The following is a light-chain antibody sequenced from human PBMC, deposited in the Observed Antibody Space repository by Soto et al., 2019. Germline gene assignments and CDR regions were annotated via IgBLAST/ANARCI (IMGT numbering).Light chain of an antibody. V-gene: IGKV2-40*01. CDR1: QSLXDSDDGNTY. J-gene: IGKJ4*01. CDR2: TVS. Sequence: DIVMTQTPLSLTFTPGEPASISCRSRQSLXDSDDGNTYLDWYLQKPGQSPQLLIYTVSYRASGVPDRFSGSGSGTDFTLKISRVEAEDVGVYYCMQRIEFPLTFGGGTKVDIK. CDR3: MQRIEFPLT.